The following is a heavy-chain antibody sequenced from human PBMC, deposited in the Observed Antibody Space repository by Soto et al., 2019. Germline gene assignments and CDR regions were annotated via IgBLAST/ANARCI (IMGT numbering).Heavy chain of an antibody. Sequence: QVKLEESGGGVVQPGRSLRLSCAASGFVFTTYRMHWVRQAPGKGLEWVGVIWHDGSAMYYADALKGRFTISRDNAKKTLFLQMDSLIVEDTAVYYCVRDPVALRNRVRVGYFNLWGRGTQVTVSS. CDR3: VRDPVALRNRVRVGYFNL. CDR1: GFVFTTYR. D-gene: IGHD1-26*01. J-gene: IGHJ2*01. V-gene: IGHV3-33*01. CDR2: IWHDGSAM.